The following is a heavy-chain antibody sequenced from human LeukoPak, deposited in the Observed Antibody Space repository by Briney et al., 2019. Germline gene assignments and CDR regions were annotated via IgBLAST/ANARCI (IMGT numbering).Heavy chain of an antibody. V-gene: IGHV3-11*04. CDR2: ISNSGTTI. CDR3: ARHARVAGFDY. Sequence: TGGSLRLSCAASRFTFSDFYMSWIRQAPGKGLEWISYISNSGTTIYYADSVKGRFTISRDNAKNSLYLQMNSLRAEDTAVYYCARHARVAGFDYWGLGTLVTVSS. CDR1: RFTFSDFY. D-gene: IGHD6-19*01. J-gene: IGHJ4*02.